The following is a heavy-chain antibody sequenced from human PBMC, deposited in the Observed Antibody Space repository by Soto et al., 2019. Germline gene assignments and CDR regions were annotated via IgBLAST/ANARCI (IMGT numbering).Heavy chain of an antibody. CDR2: ISYDGSNK. J-gene: IGHJ5*02. CDR1: GFTFSSFG. V-gene: IGHV3-30*18. Sequence: QVQLVESGGGVVQPGRSLRLSCAASGFTFSSFGMHWVRQAPGKGLEWVAVISYDGSNKYYAESVKGRFTISRDDSKNTLYLQRNSLRPEDTAVYHCAKTAGYDYVWGSSGLDPWGQGTLVTVSS. D-gene: IGHD3-16*01. CDR3: AKTAGYDYVWGSSGLDP.